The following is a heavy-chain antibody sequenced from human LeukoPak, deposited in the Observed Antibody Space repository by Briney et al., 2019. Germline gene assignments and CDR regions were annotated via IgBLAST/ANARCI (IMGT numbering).Heavy chain of an antibody. V-gene: IGHV1-46*01. CDR3: ARDRVGGYYFDY. D-gene: IGHD3-10*01. Sequence: ASVKVSCKASGYTFTSYYMHWVRQAPGQELEWMGIINPSGGSTSYAQKLQGRVTMTRDTSTSTVYMELSSLRSEDTAVYYCARDRVGGYYFDYWGQGTLVTVSS. CDR1: GYTFTSYY. CDR2: INPSGGST. J-gene: IGHJ4*02.